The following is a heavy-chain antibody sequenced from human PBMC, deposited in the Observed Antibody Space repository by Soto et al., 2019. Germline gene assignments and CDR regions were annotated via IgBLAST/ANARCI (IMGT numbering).Heavy chain of an antibody. J-gene: IGHJ4*02. CDR2: IYYSGST. CDR3: ARSSASANYFDY. V-gene: IGHV4-31*03. D-gene: IGHD2-2*01. CDR1: GGSISSGGYY. Sequence: SETLSLTCTVSGGSISSGGYYWSWIRQHPGKGLEWIGYIYYSGSTYYNPSLKSRVTISVDTSKNQFSLKLSSVTAADTAVYYCARSSASANYFDYWGQGTLVTVSS.